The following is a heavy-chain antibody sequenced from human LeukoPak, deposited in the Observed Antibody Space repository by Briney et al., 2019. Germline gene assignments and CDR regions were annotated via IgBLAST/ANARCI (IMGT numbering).Heavy chain of an antibody. J-gene: IGHJ4*02. CDR1: GFTFSRYG. D-gene: IGHD6-19*01. Sequence: GRSLRLSCAASGFTFSRYGMHWVRQAPGKGLEWVAVTSYDGTTSYYADSVEGRFTIPRDNSKNTLYLQLNNLRADDTAFYYCAKELAVADMFDFWGQGTLVTVSS. V-gene: IGHV3-30*18. CDR3: AKELAVADMFDF. CDR2: TSYDGTTS.